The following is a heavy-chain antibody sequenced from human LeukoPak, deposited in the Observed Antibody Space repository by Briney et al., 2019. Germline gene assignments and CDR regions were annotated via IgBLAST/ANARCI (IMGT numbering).Heavy chain of an antibody. V-gene: IGHV3-15*01. CDR2: IKSKTDGGTT. Sequence: GGSLRLSCAASGFTFSNAWMSWVRQAPGEGREWVGRIKSKTDGGTTDYAAPVKGRFTISRDDSKNTLYLQMNSLKTEDTAVYYCTTDTPMYYYGSGSSTRFDPWGQGTLVTVSS. J-gene: IGHJ5*02. CDR1: GFTFSNAW. CDR3: TTDTPMYYYGSGSSTRFDP. D-gene: IGHD3-10*01.